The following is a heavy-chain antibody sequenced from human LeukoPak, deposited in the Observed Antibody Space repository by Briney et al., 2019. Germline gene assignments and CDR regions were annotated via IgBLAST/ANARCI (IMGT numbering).Heavy chain of an antibody. D-gene: IGHD1-7*01. CDR3: ARGAPRGVWNFYFDY. Sequence: ASVKVSCKASGYTSISYGISWVRQAPGQGLEWMGWVGPYNRKTNYSQKFQGRVTMTTDTSTNTAYLELRTLRSDDTAVYYCARGAPRGVWNFYFDYWGQGTLVTVSS. J-gene: IGHJ4*02. V-gene: IGHV1-18*01. CDR2: VGPYNRKT. CDR1: GYTSISYG.